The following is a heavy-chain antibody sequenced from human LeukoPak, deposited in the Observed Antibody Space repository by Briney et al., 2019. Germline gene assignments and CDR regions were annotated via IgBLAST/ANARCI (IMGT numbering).Heavy chain of an antibody. CDR1: AYTFTGYY. Sequence: ASVKVSCKASAYTFTGYYMHWVRQAPAQGLGWMGRINPNSGGTKYAQKFQGRVTMTSDTSISTAYMQLTGLTSDDTAVYYCASPDYYGSGSYRFDPWGQGTQVTVSS. CDR2: INPNSGGT. V-gene: IGHV1-2*02. J-gene: IGHJ5*02. D-gene: IGHD3-10*01. CDR3: ASPDYYGSGSYRFDP.